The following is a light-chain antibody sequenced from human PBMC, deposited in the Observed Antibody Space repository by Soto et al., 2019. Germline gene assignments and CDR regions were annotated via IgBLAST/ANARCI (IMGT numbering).Light chain of an antibody. V-gene: IGKV1-27*01. CDR2: AAS. CDR3: QQRHMWPIT. Sequence: DIQMTQSPSSLSASVGDRVTITCRASRGISKYLAWYQQTPGKVPRLLIYAASTLQSGVPFRFSGSGSGTDFTLTISSLEPEDSAVYYCQQRHMWPITFGQGTRLEIK. J-gene: IGKJ5*01. CDR1: RGISKY.